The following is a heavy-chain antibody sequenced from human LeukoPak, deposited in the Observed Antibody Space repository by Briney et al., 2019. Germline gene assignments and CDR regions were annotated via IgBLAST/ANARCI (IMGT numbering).Heavy chain of an antibody. CDR2: VSSRAQSI. Sequence: GGSLRLSCAPSGLTFSSYNINGVRPAPGKGLDGVSSVSSRAQSIHYADSVKGRFTISRDNAKNSLFLQMNSLRVEDTAVYFCARGADFDVRYFDLWGRGTLVTVSS. CDR3: ARGADFDVRYFDL. V-gene: IGHV3-48*04. J-gene: IGHJ2*01. CDR1: GLTFSSYN. D-gene: IGHD3-9*01.